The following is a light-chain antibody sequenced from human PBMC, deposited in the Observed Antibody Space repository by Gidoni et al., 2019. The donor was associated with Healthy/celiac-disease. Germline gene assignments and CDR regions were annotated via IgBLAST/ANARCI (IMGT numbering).Light chain of an antibody. Sequence: QSALTQPRSVSWSPGQSVTISCTGTSSDVGGYNYVSWYQQHPGKAPKLMIYDVSKRPSGVPDRFSGSKSGNTASLTISGLQAEDEADYYCCSYAGSYTSLFGGGTKLTVL. J-gene: IGLJ2*01. CDR3: CSYAGSYTSL. CDR1: SSDVGGYNY. CDR2: DVS. V-gene: IGLV2-11*01.